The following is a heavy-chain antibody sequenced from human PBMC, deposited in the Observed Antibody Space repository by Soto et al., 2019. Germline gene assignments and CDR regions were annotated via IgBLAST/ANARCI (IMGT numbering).Heavy chain of an antibody. CDR1: GYTLTSYG. Sequence: ASVKVSCKASGYTLTSYGSSWLGQAPGQGLEWMGWISAYNGNTNYAQKLQGRVTMTTDTSTSTAYMELRSLRSDDTAVYYCARVFVLMVYAMIDYWGQGTLVTVSS. CDR3: ARVFVLMVYAMIDY. CDR2: ISAYNGNT. D-gene: IGHD2-8*01. J-gene: IGHJ4*02. V-gene: IGHV1-18*04.